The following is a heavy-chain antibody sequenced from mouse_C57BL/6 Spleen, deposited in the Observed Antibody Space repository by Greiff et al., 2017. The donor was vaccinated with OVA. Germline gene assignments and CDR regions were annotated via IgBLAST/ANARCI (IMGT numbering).Heavy chain of an antibody. CDR2: ISYDGSN. CDR1: GYSITSGYY. D-gene: IGHD3-3*01. J-gene: IGHJ2*01. V-gene: IGHV3-6*01. Sequence: ESGPGLVKPSQSLSLTCSVTGYSITSGYYWNWIRQFPGNKLEWMGYISYDGSNNYNPSLKNRISITRDTSKNQFFLKLNSVTTEDTATYYCARGGTGDFDYWGQGTTLTVSS. CDR3: ARGGTGDFDY.